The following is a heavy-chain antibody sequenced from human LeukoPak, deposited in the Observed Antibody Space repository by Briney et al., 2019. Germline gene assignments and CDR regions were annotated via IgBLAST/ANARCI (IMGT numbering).Heavy chain of an antibody. Sequence: NTSQTLSLTCTVSGGSISSGGYYWSWIRQHPGKGLEWIGYIYYSGSTYYNPSLKSRVTISVDTSKNQFSLKLSSVTAADTAVYYCARDIARYYYGSGISSRYYYYGMDVWGQGTTVTVSS. CDR3: ARDIARYYYGSGISSRYYYYGMDV. CDR2: IYYSGST. D-gene: IGHD3-10*01. V-gene: IGHV4-31*03. J-gene: IGHJ6*02. CDR1: GGSISSGGYY.